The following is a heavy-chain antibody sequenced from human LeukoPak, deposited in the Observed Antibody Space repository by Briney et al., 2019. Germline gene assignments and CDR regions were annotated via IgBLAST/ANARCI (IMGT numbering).Heavy chain of an antibody. J-gene: IGHJ4*02. CDR2: IYSDNT. CDR3: VLGPIVVVPAAMSSGPRDY. V-gene: IGHV3-53*01. CDR1: GFTVSSNS. Sequence: GGSLRLSCTVSGFTVSSNSMSWVRQAPGKGLEWVSFIYSDNTHYSDSVKGRFTISRDNSKNTLYLQMNSLRAEDTAVYYCVLGPIVVVPAAMSSGPRDYWGQGTLVTVSS. D-gene: IGHD2-2*01.